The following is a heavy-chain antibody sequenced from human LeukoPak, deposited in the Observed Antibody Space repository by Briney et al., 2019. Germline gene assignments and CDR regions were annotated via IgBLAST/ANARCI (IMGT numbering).Heavy chain of an antibody. CDR1: GYTFTGYY. J-gene: IGHJ4*02. Sequence: ASVKVSCKASGYTFTGYYMHWVRQAPGQGLEWMGWINPNSGGTNYAQKFQGRVTMTRDTSISTAYMELSRLRSDDTAVYYCARVAPSYYYDSSGYNSWGQGTLVTVSS. CDR3: ARVAPSYYYDSSGYNS. D-gene: IGHD3-22*01. V-gene: IGHV1-2*02. CDR2: INPNSGGT.